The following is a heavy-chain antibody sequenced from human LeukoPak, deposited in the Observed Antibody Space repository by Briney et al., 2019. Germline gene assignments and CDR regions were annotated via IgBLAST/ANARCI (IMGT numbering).Heavy chain of an antibody. CDR1: GGSISNRPYY. V-gene: IGHV4-39*01. CDR3: VGQYYDTVTDYWGDTFDI. D-gene: IGHD3-9*01. Sequence: SETLSLTCTLSGGSISNRPYYWGWVRQPPGKGLEWIGSIYYSGSTYHNPSLKSRVSISVDTSTNEFSLKLNSVAAADTAVYYCVGQYYDTVTDYWGDTFDIWGQGTMVTVSS. CDR2: IYYSGST. J-gene: IGHJ3*02.